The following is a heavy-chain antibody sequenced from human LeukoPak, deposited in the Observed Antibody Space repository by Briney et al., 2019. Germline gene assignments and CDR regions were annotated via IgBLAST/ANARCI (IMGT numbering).Heavy chain of an antibody. D-gene: IGHD5-18*01. CDR2: IYTSGST. CDR3: AREPRGYSYDSCFDY. J-gene: IGHJ4*02. CDR1: GGSISSYY. Sequence: PSETLSLTCTVSGGSISSYYWSWIRQPAGKGLEWIGRIYTSGSTNYNPSLKSRVTTSVDTSKNQFSLKLSSVTAADTAVYYCAREPRGYSYDSCFDYWGQGTLVTVSS. V-gene: IGHV4-4*07.